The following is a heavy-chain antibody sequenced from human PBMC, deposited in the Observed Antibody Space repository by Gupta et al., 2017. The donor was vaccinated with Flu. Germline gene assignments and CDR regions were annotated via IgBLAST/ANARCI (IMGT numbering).Heavy chain of an antibody. J-gene: IGHJ4*02. D-gene: IGHD1-20*01. CDR3: ARGSDYNWNY. V-gene: IGHV4-4*02. Sequence: WNWVRQPPGEGLEWIGEINDSGSAYYNPSLQGRVTISIGKSKNQFSLKLSSVTAADTAVYYCARGSDYNWNYWGQGTLVTVSS. CDR2: INDSGSA.